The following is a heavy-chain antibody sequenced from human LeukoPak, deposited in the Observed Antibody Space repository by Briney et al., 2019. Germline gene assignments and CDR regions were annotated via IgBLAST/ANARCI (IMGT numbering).Heavy chain of an antibody. V-gene: IGHV3-48*02. J-gene: IGHJ4*02. D-gene: IGHD2-2*02. CDR3: ARWVYCSTSTCHKYLDY. Sequence: PGGSLRLSCEASGFTFSSYSMNWVRQAPGKGLEWVSYISASSSTIYCAASVKGRFIISRDNAKNSLYPQMNSLRDEDTAVYYCARWVYCSTSTCHKYLDYWGRGTLVTVSS. CDR2: ISASSSTI. CDR1: GFTFSSYS.